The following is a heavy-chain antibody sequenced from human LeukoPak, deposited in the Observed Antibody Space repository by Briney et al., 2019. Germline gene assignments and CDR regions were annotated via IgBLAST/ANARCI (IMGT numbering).Heavy chain of an antibody. Sequence: PGGSLRLSCAASGFTFSSYGMHWVRQAPGKGLEWVAVIWYDGSNKYYADSVKGRFTISRDNSKNTLYLQMNSLRAEDTAVYYCTRDNGGSSSWYVYGGQGTLVTVSS. CDR3: TRDNGGSSSWYVY. CDR2: IWYDGSNK. CDR1: GFTFSSYG. J-gene: IGHJ4*02. V-gene: IGHV3-33*01. D-gene: IGHD6-13*01.